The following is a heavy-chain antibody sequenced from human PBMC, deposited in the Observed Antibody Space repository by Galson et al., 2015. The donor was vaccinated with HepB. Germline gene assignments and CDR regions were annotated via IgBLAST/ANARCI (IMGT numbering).Heavy chain of an antibody. J-gene: IGHJ6*02. D-gene: IGHD4-17*01. CDR3: ARAPTTVTTGYYYGMDV. CDR2: ISYDGSNK. CDR1: GFTFSSYA. Sequence: LRLSCAASGFTFSSYAMHWVRQAPGKGLEWVAVISYDGSNKYYADSVKGRFTISRDNSKNTLYLQMNSLRAEDTAVYYCARAPTTVTTGYYYGMDVWGQGTTVTVSS. V-gene: IGHV3-30*04.